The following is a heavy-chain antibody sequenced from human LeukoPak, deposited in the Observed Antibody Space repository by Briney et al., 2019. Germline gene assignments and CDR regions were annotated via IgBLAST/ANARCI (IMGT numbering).Heavy chain of an antibody. CDR1: GFTFSSYW. CDR2: IKQDGSEK. D-gene: IGHD6-13*01. V-gene: IGHV3-7*01. J-gene: IGHJ1*01. Sequence: PGGSLRLSCAASGFTFSSYWMSWVRQAPGKGLEWVANIKQDGSEKYYVDSVKGRFTISRDNAKNSLYLQMNSLRAEDTAVYYCALYSSSWYGYFQHWGQGILVTVSS. CDR3: ALYSSSWYGYFQH.